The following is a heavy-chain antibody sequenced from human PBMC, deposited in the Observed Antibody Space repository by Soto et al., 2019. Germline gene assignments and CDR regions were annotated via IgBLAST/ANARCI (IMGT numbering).Heavy chain of an antibody. V-gene: IGHV4-39*01. CDR3: AKVVVGATSHSDFDS. Sequence: SETLSLTCTVSGGSIANNNYFWGWVRHPPGKGLEWIGSAAYSGGTYKNPSLRSRVTVSVDTSKNQFSLKLTSVTAADTAVYYCAKVVVGATSHSDFDSWGQGTLVTSPQ. CDR2: AAYSGGT. D-gene: IGHD2-15*01. J-gene: IGHJ4*02. CDR1: GGSIANNNYF.